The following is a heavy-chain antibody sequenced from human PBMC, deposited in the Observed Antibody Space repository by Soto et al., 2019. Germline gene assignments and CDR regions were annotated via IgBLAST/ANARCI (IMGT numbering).Heavy chain of an antibody. CDR1: GGSISSSSYY. CDR3: ARQTGVFGHYFDY. CDR2: IYYNGNT. D-gene: IGHD3-16*01. V-gene: IGHV4-39*01. J-gene: IGHJ4*02. Sequence: QLRLQEAGPGLVKPSETLSLTCTVSGGSISSSSYYWGWIRQPPGKGPEWIGAIYYNGNTSYNPSLKCLVTMSVDTSKNQFSLKLSSATAADTAMYYCARQTGVFGHYFDYWGQGTLVTVSS.